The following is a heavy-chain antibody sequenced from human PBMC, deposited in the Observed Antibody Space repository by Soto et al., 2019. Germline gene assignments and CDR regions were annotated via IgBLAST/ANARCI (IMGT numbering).Heavy chain of an antibody. CDR1: GFTLSRYS. V-gene: IGHV3-48*02. J-gene: IGHJ4*02. D-gene: IGHD5-12*01. Sequence: EVQLVESGGGLVQPGGSLRVSCAASGFTLSRYSMNWVRQAPGKGLEWLSYISGSSDTIYYADSVKGRFIISRDNAENSLYLQMNSLRDEDTAVYYCARGGVATIFGDSWGQGTLVTVSS. CDR2: ISGSSDTI. CDR3: ARGGVATIFGDS.